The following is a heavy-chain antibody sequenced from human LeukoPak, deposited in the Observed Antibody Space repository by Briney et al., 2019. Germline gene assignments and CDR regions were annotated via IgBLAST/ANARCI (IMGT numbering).Heavy chain of an antibody. J-gene: IGHJ3*02. D-gene: IGHD1-1*01. Sequence: SETLSLTCTVSGGSISSYYWSWIRQPPGEGLEWIGYVSNSGSTNYNPSLKSRVTISVDTSKNQLSLKLSYVTAADTAVYHCVRLQPNTGEWAFDIWGQGTMVSVSS. CDR3: VRLQPNTGEWAFDI. CDR2: VSNSGST. V-gene: IGHV4-59*01. CDR1: GGSISSYY.